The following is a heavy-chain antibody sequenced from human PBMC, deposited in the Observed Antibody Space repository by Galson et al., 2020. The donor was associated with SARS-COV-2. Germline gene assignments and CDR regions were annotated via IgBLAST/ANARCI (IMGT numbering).Heavy chain of an antibody. CDR1: GFSLSTSGMC. J-gene: IGHJ6*02. V-gene: IGHV2-70*01. D-gene: IGHD5-12*01. CDR2: IDWDDDQ. Sequence: SGPTLVKPTQTLTLTCTFSGFSLSTSGMCVSWIRQPPGKALEWLALIDWDDDQYYSTFLKTRLTISKDTSKNQVVLTMTNMDPVDTATYYCARIPVIVATMVNFYYYGMDVWGQGTTVTGSS. CDR3: ARIPVIVATMVNFYYYGMDV.